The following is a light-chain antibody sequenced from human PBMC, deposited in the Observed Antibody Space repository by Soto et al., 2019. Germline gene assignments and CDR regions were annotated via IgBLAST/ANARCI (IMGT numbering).Light chain of an antibody. CDR3: QQYGHALWA. J-gene: IGKJ1*01. CDR2: GES. CDR1: QSVTSDY. Sequence: EVVVTQSPGTLSLSPGASATLSCRASQSVTSDYLAWYQPKPGQSPRLLMSGESRRATGVPDRFSGSGSGTDFTLTISRLEPEDFAVYYCQQYGHALWAFGQGTKVEIK. V-gene: IGKV3-20*01.